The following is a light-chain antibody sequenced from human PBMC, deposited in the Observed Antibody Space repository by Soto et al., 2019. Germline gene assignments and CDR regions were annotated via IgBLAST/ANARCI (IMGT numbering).Light chain of an antibody. CDR1: QAIAKD. V-gene: IGKV1-17*01. Sequence: IQLTQSPSSLSASVGDRVTISCRASQAIAKDLAWYQQKPGKAPKLLIYDASTLQSGVPSRFSGSGSGTEFTLTISSLQPEDFATYYCLQHNSYPWTFGQGTKVDIK. CDR3: LQHNSYPWT. J-gene: IGKJ1*01. CDR2: DAS.